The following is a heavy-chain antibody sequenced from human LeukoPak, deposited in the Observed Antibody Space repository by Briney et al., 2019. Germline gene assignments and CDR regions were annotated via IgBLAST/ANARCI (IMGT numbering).Heavy chain of an antibody. D-gene: IGHD5-12*01. Sequence: GASVKVSCKASGYTFTSYYMHWVRQAPGQGLGWMGIINPSGGSTSYAQKFQGRVTMTRDTSINSAYMELSRLRSDDTAVYYCARVLGGFSYFEYWGQGTLVTVSS. J-gene: IGHJ4*02. CDR3: ARVLGGFSYFEY. CDR1: GYTFTSYY. V-gene: IGHV1-46*01. CDR2: INPSGGST.